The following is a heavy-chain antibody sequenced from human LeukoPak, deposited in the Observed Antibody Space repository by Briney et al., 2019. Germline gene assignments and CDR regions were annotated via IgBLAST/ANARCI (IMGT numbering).Heavy chain of an antibody. J-gene: IGHJ3*02. V-gene: IGHV3-23*01. CDR2: ISGSGGST. CDR1: GFTFSSYA. Sequence: GGSLRLSCAASGFTFSSYAMSWVRQAPGKGLEWVSAISGSGGSTYYADSVKGRFTISRDNSKNTLYLQMNSLRAEDTAVYYCAKPDYYSRSYFSAFDIWGQGTMVTVSS. CDR3: AKPDYYSRSYFSAFDI. D-gene: IGHD1-26*01.